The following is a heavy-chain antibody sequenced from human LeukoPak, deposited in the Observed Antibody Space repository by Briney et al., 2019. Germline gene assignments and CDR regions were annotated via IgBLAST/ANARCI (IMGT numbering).Heavy chain of an antibody. CDR1: GFTFGDYA. J-gene: IGHJ3*02. CDR2: IRSKGYAGTT. CDR3: IRDFGDHNAYEFDI. D-gene: IGHD4-17*01. V-gene: IGHV3-49*04. Sequence: GGSLRLSCTASGFTFGDYAMSWVRQAPGKGLEWVGIIRSKGYAGTTEYAASVKGRFTISRDDSKSIAYLQMNSLKTEDTAVYYCIRDFGDHNAYEFDIWGQGTMVTVSS.